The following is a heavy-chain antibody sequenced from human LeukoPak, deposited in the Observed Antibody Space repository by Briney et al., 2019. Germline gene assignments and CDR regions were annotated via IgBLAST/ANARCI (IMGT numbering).Heavy chain of an antibody. V-gene: IGHV4-39*01. D-gene: IGHD5-18*01. CDR2: IYYSGST. Sequence: PSETLSLTCTVSGGSISSSSYYWGWIRPPPGKGLEWIGSIYYSGSTYYNPSLKSRVTISVDTSKNQFSLKLSSVTAADTAVYYCARHGRYSYGYGNYYYYMDVWGKGTTVTVSS. CDR1: GGSISSSSYY. J-gene: IGHJ6*03. CDR3: ARHGRYSYGYGNYYYYMDV.